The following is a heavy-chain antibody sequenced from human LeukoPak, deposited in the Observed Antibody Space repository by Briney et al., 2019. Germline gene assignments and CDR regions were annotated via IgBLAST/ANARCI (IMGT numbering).Heavy chain of an antibody. CDR1: GFTFSNYA. V-gene: IGHV3-30*04. D-gene: IGHD4-17*01. CDR3: ARDAHGDYAYYYYYMDF. J-gene: IGHJ6*03. CDR2: ISYDESNT. Sequence: GRSLRLSCAASGFTFSNYAMHWVRQAPGKGLEWMAVISYDESNTYSADSVRGRFTISRDNSKNTLYLQMNSLRAEDTAVYYCARDAHGDYAYYYYYMDFWGKGTTVTVSS.